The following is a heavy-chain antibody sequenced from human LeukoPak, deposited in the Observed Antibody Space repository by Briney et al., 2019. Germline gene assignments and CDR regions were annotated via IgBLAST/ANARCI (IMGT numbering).Heavy chain of an antibody. CDR3: ASDYYGSGTYRQDY. Sequence: GGSLRLSCAAPGFTFSSYAMHWVRQAPGKGLEWVAVISYDGSNKYYADSVKGRFTISRDNSKNTLYLQMNSLRAEDTAVYYCASDYYGSGTYRQDYWGQGTLVTVSS. J-gene: IGHJ4*02. V-gene: IGHV3-30*04. CDR2: ISYDGSNK. D-gene: IGHD3-10*01. CDR1: GFTFSSYA.